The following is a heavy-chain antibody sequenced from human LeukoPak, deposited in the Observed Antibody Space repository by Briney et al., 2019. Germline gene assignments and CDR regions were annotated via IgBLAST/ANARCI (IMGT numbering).Heavy chain of an antibody. CDR1: GGTFSSYA. J-gene: IGHJ4*02. V-gene: IGHV1-69*01. CDR2: IIPIFGTA. CDR3: ARGGDFHSSAFDY. D-gene: IGHD6-25*01. Sequence: SVKVSCKASGGTFSSYAISWVRQAPGQGLEWMGGIIPIFGTANCAQKFQGRVTITADESTSTAYMELSSLRSEDTAVYYCARGGDFHSSAFDYWGQGTLVTVSS.